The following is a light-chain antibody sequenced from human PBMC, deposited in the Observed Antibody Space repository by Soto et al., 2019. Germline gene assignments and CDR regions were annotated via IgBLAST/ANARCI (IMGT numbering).Light chain of an antibody. CDR1: SSDVGAYNY. J-gene: IGLJ1*01. V-gene: IGLV2-14*03. CDR3: SSYTSATTYV. CDR2: DVS. Sequence: QSVLTQPASVSGSPGQSITISCTGTSSDVGAYNYDSWYQQHHPGEAPKLIIYDVSHRPPGVSNRFSGSKSGNTASLTISGLQTEDEADYYCSSYTSATTYVFGTGTKFTVL.